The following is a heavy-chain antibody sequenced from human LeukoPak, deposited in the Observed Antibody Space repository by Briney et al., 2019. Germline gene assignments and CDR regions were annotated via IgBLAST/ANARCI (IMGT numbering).Heavy chain of an antibody. CDR2: IYSGGSA. CDR3: ARDDIAVAGFDY. CDR1: GFTVSSNY. J-gene: IGHJ4*02. V-gene: IGHV3-53*01. Sequence: GGSLRLSCAASGFTVSSNYMSWVRQAPGKGLEWVSVIYSGGSAYYADSVKGRFTISRDNSKNTLYLQMNSLRAEDTAVYYCARDDIAVAGFDYWGQGTLVTVSS. D-gene: IGHD6-19*01.